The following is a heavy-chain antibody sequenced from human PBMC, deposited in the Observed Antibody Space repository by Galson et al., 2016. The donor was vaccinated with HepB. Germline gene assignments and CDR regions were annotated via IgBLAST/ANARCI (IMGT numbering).Heavy chain of an antibody. D-gene: IGHD3-9*01. CDR1: GFTFSSYA. CDR2: ITGSGGRS. V-gene: IGHV3-23*01. Sequence: SLRLSCAVSGFTFSSYAMSWFRRAPGKGLEWVSSITGSGGRSDVADSVKGRFTISRDNSKNILFLKMNNLGAEDTAVYYCANGYNILHGRIDYWGRGTLVTVSS. J-gene: IGHJ4*02. CDR3: ANGYNILHGRIDY.